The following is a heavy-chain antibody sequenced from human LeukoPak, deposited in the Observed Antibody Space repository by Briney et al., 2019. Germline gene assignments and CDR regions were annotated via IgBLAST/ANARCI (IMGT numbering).Heavy chain of an antibody. CDR2: ISGSGGST. CDR1: GFTFSSYA. D-gene: IGHD6-19*01. Sequence: GGSLRLSCAASGFTFSSYAMSWVRQAPGKGLEWVSAISGSGGSTYYADSVKGRFTISRDNSKNTLYLQMNSLRAEDTAVYYCAPSHLYSSGWYPYFDYWGQGTLVTASS. J-gene: IGHJ4*02. CDR3: APSHLYSSGWYPYFDY. V-gene: IGHV3-23*01.